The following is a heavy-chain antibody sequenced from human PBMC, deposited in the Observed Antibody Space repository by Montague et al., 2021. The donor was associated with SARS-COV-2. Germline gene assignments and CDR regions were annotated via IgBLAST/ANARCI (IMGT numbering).Heavy chain of an antibody. D-gene: IGHD3-22*01. Sequence: SETLSLTCAVCGGSFSDYYWSWICQSPGKGLDWIGEINHRGTSNYNPSLKSRVPISVDTSKNQFSLYLSHVPAADTAVYYCARGRQHFNMIVVVVTGGVYYFDYWGQGTLVTVSS. CDR1: GGSFSDYY. CDR3: ARGRQHFNMIVVVVTGGVYYFDY. CDR2: INHRGTS. V-gene: IGHV4-34*01. J-gene: IGHJ4*02.